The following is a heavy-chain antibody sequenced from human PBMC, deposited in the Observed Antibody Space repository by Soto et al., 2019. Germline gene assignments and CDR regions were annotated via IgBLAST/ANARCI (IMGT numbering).Heavy chain of an antibody. J-gene: IGHJ6*02. V-gene: IGHV3-7*05. Sequence: GGSLRLSYAASGFTFSNYWMNWVRQAPGKGLEWVAKIKQDGSEKYYVNSVMGRFTISRDNAKNSLYLQMNSLRAEDTAVYFCARGGVAVSYYYYYGMDVWGQGTTVTVSS. CDR3: ARGGVAVSYYYYYGMDV. D-gene: IGHD2-8*02. CDR1: GFTFSNYW. CDR2: IKQDGSEK.